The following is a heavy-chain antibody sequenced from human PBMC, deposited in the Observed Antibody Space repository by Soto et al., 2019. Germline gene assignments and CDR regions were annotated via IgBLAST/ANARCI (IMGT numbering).Heavy chain of an antibody. CDR1: GGTFSSYA. CDR3: ASRMDYYGSGSEYFDY. V-gene: IGHV1-69*01. D-gene: IGHD3-10*01. CDR2: IIPIFGTA. J-gene: IGHJ4*02. Sequence: QVQLVQSGAEVKKPGSSVKVSCKASGGTFSSYAISWVRQAPGQGLEWMGGIIPIFGTANYAQKFQGRVTITADESTSTAYMELSSLRSEDSAVYYCASRMDYYGSGSEYFDYWGQGTLVTVSS.